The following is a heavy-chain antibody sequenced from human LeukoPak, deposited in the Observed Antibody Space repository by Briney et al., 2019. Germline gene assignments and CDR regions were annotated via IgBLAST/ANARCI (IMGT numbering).Heavy chain of an antibody. CDR2: ITDGDDTT. V-gene: IGHV3-23*01. J-gene: IGHJ4*02. CDR3: AGSSNWYPLSIDY. CDR1: GFTFNTYA. Sequence: TGGSLRLSCAASGFTFNTYAISWVRQAPGKGLEWVSSITDGDDTTYYADSVKGRITISTDNSKNTVYLQMNSLRAEDTAIYFCAGSSNWYPLSIDYWGQGTLVTVSS. D-gene: IGHD6-13*01.